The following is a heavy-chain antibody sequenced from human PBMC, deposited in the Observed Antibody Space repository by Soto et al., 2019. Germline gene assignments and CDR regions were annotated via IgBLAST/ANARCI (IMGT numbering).Heavy chain of an antibody. CDR2: TRSKAHSYAT. CDR3: TRHTVDY. V-gene: IGHV3-73*02. Sequence: EVQLVESGGGLVQPGGSLKLSCAASGFSFSDSAIHWVRQASGKGLEWVGRTRSKAHSYATAFAASVKVRFTISRDDSKNTVYLQMNSLKTDDTAVYYCTRHTVDYWGQGTLVTVSS. CDR1: GFSFSDSA. D-gene: IGHD4-4*01. J-gene: IGHJ4*02.